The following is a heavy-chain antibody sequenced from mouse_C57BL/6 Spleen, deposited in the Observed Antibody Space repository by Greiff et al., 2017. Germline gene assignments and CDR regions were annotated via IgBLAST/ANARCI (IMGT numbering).Heavy chain of an antibody. V-gene: IGHV1-74*01. CDR2: IHPSDSDT. CDR3: AIPHYYGSSLAY. Sequence: QVQLQQPGAELVKPGASVKVSCKASGYTFTSYWMHWVKQRPGQGLEWIGRIHPSDSDTNYNQKFKGKATLTVDKSSSTAYMQLSSLTSEDSAVYYCAIPHYYGSSLAYWGQGTLVTVSA. J-gene: IGHJ3*01. D-gene: IGHD1-1*01. CDR1: GYTFTSYW.